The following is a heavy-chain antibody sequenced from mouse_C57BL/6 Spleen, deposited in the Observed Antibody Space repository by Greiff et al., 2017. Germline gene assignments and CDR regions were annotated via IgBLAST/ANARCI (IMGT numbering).Heavy chain of an antibody. V-gene: IGHV5-9*01. CDR2: ISGGGGNT. J-gene: IGHJ2*01. CDR1: GFTFSSYT. CDR3: ARQDWLRDFGY. D-gene: IGHD1-1*01. Sequence: EVMLVESGGGLVKPGGSLKLSCAASGFTFSSYTMSWVRQTPEKRLEWVATISGGGGNTYYPDSVKGRITISRDKAKHTLYLQMSSLRSEDAAFYYCARQDWLRDFGYWGQGTTLTVAS.